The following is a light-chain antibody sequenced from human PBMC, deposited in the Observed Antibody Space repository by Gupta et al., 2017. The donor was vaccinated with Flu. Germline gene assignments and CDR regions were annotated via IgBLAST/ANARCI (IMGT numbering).Light chain of an antibody. CDR2: GSS. CDR1: QSVGSS. Sequence: EIVMTQSPATLSVSPGERATLPCRASQSVGSSLAWYQQKPGQAPRLIIYGSSTRATGIPARFSCSGSGTEFTLTISSLQSEDFAVYYCQQYDNWPPLTFGGGTKVEIK. V-gene: IGKV3-15*01. CDR3: QQYDNWPPLT. J-gene: IGKJ4*01.